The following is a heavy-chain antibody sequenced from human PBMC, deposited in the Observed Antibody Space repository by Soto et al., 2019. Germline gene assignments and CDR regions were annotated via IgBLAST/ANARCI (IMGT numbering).Heavy chain of an antibody. V-gene: IGHV4-59*01. J-gene: IGHJ6*02. CDR3: ARDKLRLLEWSNPPTYYYYAMDV. CDR2: IYYSGST. Sequence: SETLSLTCTVSGGSISSYYWSWIRQPPGKGLEWIGYIYYSGSTNYNPSLKSRVTISVDTSKNQFSLKLSSVTAADTAVYYCARDKLRLLEWSNPPTYYYYAMDVWGQGTTVTV. CDR1: GGSISSYY. D-gene: IGHD3-3*01.